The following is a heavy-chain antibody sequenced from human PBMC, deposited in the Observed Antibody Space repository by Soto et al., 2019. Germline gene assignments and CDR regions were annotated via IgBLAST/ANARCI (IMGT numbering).Heavy chain of an antibody. CDR3: AKGDNLGHTKGEAFDP. Sequence: SQTLSLTCAISGDSVSSNTASWNWIRQSPSRGLEWLGRTYFRSKWYNDYAVSVKSRIIINPDTTNNQFSLQLNSVTPEDTAVYVCAKGDNLGHTKGEAFDPWGKG. J-gene: IGHJ4*02. CDR2: TYFRSKWYN. V-gene: IGHV6-1*01. D-gene: IGHD1-1*01. CDR1: GDSVSSNTAS.